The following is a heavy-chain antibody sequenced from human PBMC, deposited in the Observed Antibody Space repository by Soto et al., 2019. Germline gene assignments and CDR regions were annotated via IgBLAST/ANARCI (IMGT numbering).Heavy chain of an antibody. Sequence: EVQLVESGGGLVKPGGSLRLSCAASGFTFSSYSMNWVRQAPGKGLEWVSSISSSSSYIYYADSVKGRFTISRDNAKNILDLQMNSLRAEDTAVYYCARDPEYYDILSGPDYWGQGTLVTVSS. CDR1: GFTFSSYS. CDR2: ISSSSSYI. CDR3: ARDPEYYDILSGPDY. J-gene: IGHJ4*02. D-gene: IGHD3-9*01. V-gene: IGHV3-21*01.